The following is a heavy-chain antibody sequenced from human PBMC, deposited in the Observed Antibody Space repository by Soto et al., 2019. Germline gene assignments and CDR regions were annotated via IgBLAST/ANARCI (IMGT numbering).Heavy chain of an antibody. CDR1: GGSVSSGGYY. J-gene: IGHJ4*02. CDR2: IYYSGST. V-gene: IGHV4-61*08. D-gene: IGHD6-13*01. CDR3: ARTGYTSSWSIDY. Sequence: QVQLQESGPGLVKPSETLSLTCTVSGGSVSSGGYYWTWIRQPPGKGLEWIGYIYYSGSTNYNPSLKRRVTTSVDTSKNQFSLKLSSVTSADTAVYYCARTGYTSSWSIDYWGQGTLVTVSS.